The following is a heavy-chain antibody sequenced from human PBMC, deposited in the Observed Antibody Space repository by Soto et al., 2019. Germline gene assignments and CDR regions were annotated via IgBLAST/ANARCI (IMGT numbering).Heavy chain of an antibody. D-gene: IGHD2-2*03. CDR1: GGTFSSYA. J-gene: IGHJ3*02. CDR2: IIPIFGTA. CDR3: ARAVGGYCSSTSCYAFDI. V-gene: IGHV1-69*13. Sequence: GASVKVSCKASGGTFSSYAISWVRQAPGQGLEWMGGIIPIFGTANYAQKFQGRVTITADESTSTAYMELSSLRSEDTAVYYCARAVGGYCSSTSCYAFDIWGQGTMVTVSS.